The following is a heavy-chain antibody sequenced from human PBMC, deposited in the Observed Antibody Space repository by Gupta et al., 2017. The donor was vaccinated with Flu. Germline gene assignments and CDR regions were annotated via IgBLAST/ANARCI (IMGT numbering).Heavy chain of an antibody. J-gene: IGHJ4*02. Sequence: FTDYGISWVRQAPGQGLEWMGWISADSGNTNYAQNLQGRVTMTTDTSTNTAYMEVMSLRSDDTDVYYCARDAPFRGSLYWGQGTLVTVSS. CDR1: FTDYG. D-gene: IGHD3-16*01. V-gene: IGHV1-18*01. CDR3: ARDAPFRGSLY. CDR2: ISADSGNT.